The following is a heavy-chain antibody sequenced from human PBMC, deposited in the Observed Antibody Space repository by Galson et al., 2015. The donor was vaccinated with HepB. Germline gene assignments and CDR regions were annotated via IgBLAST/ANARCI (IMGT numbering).Heavy chain of an antibody. D-gene: IGHD6-13*01. CDR1: GGTFSSYA. CDR3: ARPLKGYSSSWYHHYYYYYGMDV. CDR2: NIPIFGTA. Sequence: SVKVSCKASGGTFSSYAISWVRQAPGQGLEWMGGNIPIFGTANYAQKFQGRVTITADESTSTAYMELSSLRSEDTAVYYCARPLKGYSSSWYHHYYYYYGMDVWGQGTTVTVSS. V-gene: IGHV1-69*13. J-gene: IGHJ6*02.